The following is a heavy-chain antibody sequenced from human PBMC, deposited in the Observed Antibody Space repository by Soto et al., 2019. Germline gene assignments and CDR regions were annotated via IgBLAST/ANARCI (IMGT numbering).Heavy chain of an antibody. V-gene: IGHV3-23*01. J-gene: IGHJ4*02. CDR1: GYTFSSFD. CDR2: ISGSGGGT. Sequence: EVQLWESGGGLVQPGGSLRLSCAVSGYTFSSFDMSWVRQAPGKGLEWVSTISGSGGGTTYADSVKGRFTISRDISTYTVYLQMNSLRAEDTAVYYCAHRTGFDYWGQGALVTVSS. CDR3: AHRTGFDY.